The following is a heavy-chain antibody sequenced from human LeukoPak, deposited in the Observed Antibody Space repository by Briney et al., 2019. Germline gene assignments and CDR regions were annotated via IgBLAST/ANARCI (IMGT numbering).Heavy chain of an antibody. CDR3: ARVPSDY. CDR1: GFTFRTST. V-gene: IGHV3-21*01. J-gene: IGHJ4*02. Sequence: KPGGSLRLSCAASGFTFRTSTMNWVRQAPGKGLEWVSSISSSSSYIYYADSVKGRFTISRDNAKNSLYLQMNNLRAEDTAVYYCARVPSDYWGQGTLVTVSS. CDR2: ISSSSSYI.